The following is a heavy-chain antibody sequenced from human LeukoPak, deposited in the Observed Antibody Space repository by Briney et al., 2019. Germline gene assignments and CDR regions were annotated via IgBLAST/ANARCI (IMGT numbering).Heavy chain of an antibody. Sequence: ASVKVSCKASGYTFTSYGISWVRQAPGQGLEWMGWISAYNGNTNYAQKLQGRVTMTTDTSTSTAYMELRSLRSDGTAVYYCARVEYYYDSSGYLDYWGQGILVTVSS. CDR3: ARVEYYYDSSGYLDY. CDR1: GYTFTSYG. D-gene: IGHD3-22*01. CDR2: ISAYNGNT. V-gene: IGHV1-18*01. J-gene: IGHJ4*02.